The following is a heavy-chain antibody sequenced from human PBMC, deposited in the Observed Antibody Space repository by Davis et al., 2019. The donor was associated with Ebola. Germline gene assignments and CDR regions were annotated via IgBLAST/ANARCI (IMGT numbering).Heavy chain of an antibody. CDR1: GFTFSDYY. V-gene: IGHV3-11*04. CDR2: ISSSGSTI. D-gene: IGHD1-26*01. CDR3: ARGPKRSGSYYRGLDY. J-gene: IGHJ4*02. Sequence: GGSLRLSCAASGFTFSDYYMSWIRQAPGKGLEWVSYISSSGSTIYYADSVKGRFTISRDNAKNSLYLQMNSLRAEDTAVYYCARGPKRSGSYYRGLDYWGQGTLVTVSS.